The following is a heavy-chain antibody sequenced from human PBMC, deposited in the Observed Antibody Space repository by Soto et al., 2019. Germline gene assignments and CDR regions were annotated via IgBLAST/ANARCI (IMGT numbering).Heavy chain of an antibody. CDR3: AKRLDVSSWYFFDL. CDR2: ISGSSSST. CDR1: GFTFSNYG. V-gene: IGHV3-23*01. Sequence: GGSLRLSCAASGFTFSNYGMSWVRQAPGKGLEWVSSISGSSSSTYYSDSVKGRFTISRGNSENTLYLQMNSLRAEDTGVYYCAKRLDVSSWYFFDLWGQGTLVTVSS. J-gene: IGHJ4*02. D-gene: IGHD6-13*01.